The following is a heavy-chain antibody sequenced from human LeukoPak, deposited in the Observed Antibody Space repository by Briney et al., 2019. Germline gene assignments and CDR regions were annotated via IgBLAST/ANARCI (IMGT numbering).Heavy chain of an antibody. Sequence: GGSLRLSCVASGFTFSSYGMRWVRQAPGKELEWVAFIRYDGSNKYYADSVKGRFTISRDNSKNTLYLQMNSLRAEDTAVYYCAKLHSSSWYNDAFDIWGQVTMVTVSS. CDR3: AKLHSSSWYNDAFDI. CDR2: IRYDGSNK. V-gene: IGHV3-30*02. J-gene: IGHJ3*02. CDR1: GFTFSSYG. D-gene: IGHD6-13*01.